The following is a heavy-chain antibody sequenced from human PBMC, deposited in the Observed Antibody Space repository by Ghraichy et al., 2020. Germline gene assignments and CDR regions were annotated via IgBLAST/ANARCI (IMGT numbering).Heavy chain of an antibody. J-gene: IGHJ6*02. CDR3: AKDSFDSTGGSWDHYRYYYGLDV. CDR1: GHTFGRYA. Sequence: GGSLRLSCVASGHTFGRYAMSWVRQAPGKGLEWVAAVSGDGARPYYADSVRGRLTISRDNSKSTLFLEMTNLRAADTAVYYCAKDSFDSTGGSWDHYRYYYGLDVWGQGTTVTVSS. V-gene: IGHV3-23*01. D-gene: IGHD2-8*02. CDR2: VSGDGARP.